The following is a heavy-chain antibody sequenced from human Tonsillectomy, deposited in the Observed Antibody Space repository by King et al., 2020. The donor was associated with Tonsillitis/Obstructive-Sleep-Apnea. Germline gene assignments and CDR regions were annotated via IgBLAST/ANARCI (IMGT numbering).Heavy chain of an antibody. Sequence: QLVQSGGGLVKPGGSLRLSCAASGFTFSDYYMSWIRQAPGKGLEWVSYISSSSSYTNYADSVKGRFTISRDNAKNSLYLQMNSLRAEDTAVYYCARDPQEGVYSSDFESDYWGQGTLVTVSS. CDR2: ISSSSSYT. D-gene: IGHD6-19*01. V-gene: IGHV3-11*05. J-gene: IGHJ4*02. CDR1: GFTFSDYY. CDR3: ARDPQEGVYSSDFESDY.